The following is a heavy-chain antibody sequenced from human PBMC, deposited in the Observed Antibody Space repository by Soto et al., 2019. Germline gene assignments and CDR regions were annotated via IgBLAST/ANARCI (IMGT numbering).Heavy chain of an antibody. J-gene: IGHJ6*02. Sequence: QAQLVQSGAEVKKPGASVKVSCKASGYTFYSHSISWVRQAPGQGLEWMGRINADYGNTQYAQKFRGRVTMTTDTSTTTVDMELTNLRSDDKAVYYCARWIQGDYYYGMDVWGQGTTVTVSS. CDR1: GYTFYSHS. CDR3: ARWIQGDYYYGMDV. V-gene: IGHV1-18*01. CDR2: INADYGNT. D-gene: IGHD5-18*01.